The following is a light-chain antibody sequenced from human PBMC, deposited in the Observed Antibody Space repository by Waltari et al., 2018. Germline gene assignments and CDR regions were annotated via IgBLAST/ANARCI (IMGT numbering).Light chain of an antibody. CDR3: LQYHASPGA. CDR2: KAS. J-gene: IGKJ1*01. CDR1: QTISSW. Sequence: DVQMTQSPSTLSASVGDRVTITCRASQTISSWLAWYQQKPGKAPNLLIYKASRLEGGVSSRFGGSGSATEFTLTISILQPDDVATYYCLQYHASPGAFGPGTKVEIK. V-gene: IGKV1-5*03.